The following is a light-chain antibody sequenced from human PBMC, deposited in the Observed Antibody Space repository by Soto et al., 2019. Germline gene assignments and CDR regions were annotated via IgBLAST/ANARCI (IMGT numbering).Light chain of an antibody. Sequence: DIQLTQSPSFLSASVGDRVTITCRASQGLSSDLSWYQQNPGKAPKLLIYAASTLQSGVTSRFSGSGSVTEFTRTISSLQPEDFASDYCQQRNSYPITFGQGTRLEIK. CDR1: QGLSSD. J-gene: IGKJ5*01. V-gene: IGKV1-9*01. CDR3: QQRNSYPIT. CDR2: AAS.